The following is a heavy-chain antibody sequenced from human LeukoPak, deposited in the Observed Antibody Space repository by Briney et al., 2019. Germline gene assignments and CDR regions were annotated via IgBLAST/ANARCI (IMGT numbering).Heavy chain of an antibody. CDR1: GFSFSNAW. CDR2: ITSKADGGTR. CDR3: TTPERYYYDTSDFYGSPY. J-gene: IGHJ4*02. Sequence: GGSLRLSCTASGFSFSNAWVSCLRQAPGKGLEWVGRITSKADGGTRDYAAPVKGRFTISRDDSKNTLYLQMNSLKTEDTAVYYCTTPERYYYDTSDFYGSPYWGQGTLVTVSS. V-gene: IGHV3-15*01. D-gene: IGHD3-22*01.